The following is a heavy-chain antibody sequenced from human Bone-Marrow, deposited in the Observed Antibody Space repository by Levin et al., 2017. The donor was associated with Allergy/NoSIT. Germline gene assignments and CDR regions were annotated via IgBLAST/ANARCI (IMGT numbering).Heavy chain of an antibody. D-gene: IGHD2-21*02. CDR1: GFTFSSYE. V-gene: IGHV3-48*03. CDR2: ISSSGSTK. Sequence: GESLKISCAASGFTFSSYEMNWVRQAPGKGLEWISYISSSGSTKYYADSVKGRFTISSKNSLDLQMNSLRAEDTAIYCCARDKSSDGVTPDWYFDLWGRGTLVTVSS. CDR3: ARDKSSDGVTPDWYFDL. J-gene: IGHJ2*01.